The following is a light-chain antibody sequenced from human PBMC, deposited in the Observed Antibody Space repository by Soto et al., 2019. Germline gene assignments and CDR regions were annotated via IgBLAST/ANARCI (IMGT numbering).Light chain of an antibody. J-gene: IGKJ1*01. CDR3: QQYHNWPA. CDR1: QSVFSS. CDR2: GAA. Sequence: TVLTRSPATLSVSPGERATLSCRASQSVFSSLAWYQHKPGQAPRLLIYGAATRATGIPARFSGSGSGTEFTLTISSLQSDDIAVYYCQQYHNWPAFGQGTKV. V-gene: IGKV3-15*01.